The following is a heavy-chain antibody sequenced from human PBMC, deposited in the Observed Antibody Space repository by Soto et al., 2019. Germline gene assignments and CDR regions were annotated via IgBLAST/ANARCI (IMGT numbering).Heavy chain of an antibody. CDR1: GYTFTSYG. J-gene: IGHJ6*02. CDR2: ISAYNGNT. D-gene: IGHD6-13*01. CDR3: ARDQLTGSSSWYQYYYYYGMDV. Sequence: ASVKVSCKASGYTFTSYGISWVRQAPGQGLEWMGWISAYNGNTNYAQKLQGRVTMTTDTSTSTAYMELRSLRSDDTAVYYCARDQLTGSSSWYQYYYYYGMDVWGQGTTVTVSS. V-gene: IGHV1-18*04.